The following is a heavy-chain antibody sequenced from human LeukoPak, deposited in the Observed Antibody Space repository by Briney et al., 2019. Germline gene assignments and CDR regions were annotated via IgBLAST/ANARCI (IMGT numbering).Heavy chain of an antibody. CDR3: ARVGHYCSSTSCYNGMYGYYYYMDV. Sequence: LRLSCAASGFTFSTYSMNWIRQHPGKGLEWIGYIYYSGSTYYNPSLKSRVTISVDTSKNQFSLKLSSVTAADTAVYYCARVGHYCSSTSCYNGMYGYYYYMDVWGKGTTVTVSS. CDR2: IYYSGST. CDR1: GFTFSTYS. V-gene: IGHV4-31*02. D-gene: IGHD2-2*02. J-gene: IGHJ6*03.